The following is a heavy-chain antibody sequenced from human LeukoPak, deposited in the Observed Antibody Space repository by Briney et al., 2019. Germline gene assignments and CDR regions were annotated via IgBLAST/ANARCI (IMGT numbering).Heavy chain of an antibody. CDR2: ISSSSSYI. D-gene: IGHD2-2*01. CDR3: ARGRSNSSSKGRGLYYFNY. CDR1: GFTFSSYS. J-gene: IGHJ4*02. Sequence: GGSLRLSCAASGFTFSSYSMNWVRQAPGKGLGWVSSISSSSSYIYYADSVKGRFTISRDNAKNSLYLQMNSLRAEDTAVYYCARGRSNSSSKGRGLYYFNYWGQGTLVTVSS. V-gene: IGHV3-21*01.